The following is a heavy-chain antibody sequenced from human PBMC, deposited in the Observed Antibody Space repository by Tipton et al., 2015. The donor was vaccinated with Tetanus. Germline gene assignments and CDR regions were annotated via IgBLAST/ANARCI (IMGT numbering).Heavy chain of an antibody. J-gene: IGHJ1*01. Sequence: TLSLTCTVSGGSISSSSYYWGWIRQPPGKGLEWIGSIYYSGSTYYNPSLKSRVTISVDTSKNQFSLKLSSVTAADTAVYYCARGRIAAPSYFQHWGQGTLVTVSS. CDR2: IYYSGST. CDR1: GGSISSSSYY. CDR3: ARGRIAAPSYFQH. D-gene: IGHD6-13*01. V-gene: IGHV4-39*01.